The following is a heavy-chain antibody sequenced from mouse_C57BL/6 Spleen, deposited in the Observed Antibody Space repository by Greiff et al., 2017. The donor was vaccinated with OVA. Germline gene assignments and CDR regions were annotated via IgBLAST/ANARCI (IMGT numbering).Heavy chain of an antibody. CDR3: AREEGNWYFDV. CDR2: ISYDGSN. V-gene: IGHV3-6*01. CDR1: GYSITSGYY. Sequence: EVQLVESGPGLVKPSQSLSLTCSVTGYSITSGYYWNWIRQFPGNKLEWMGYISYDGSNNYNPSLKNRISITRDTSKNQFFLKLNSVTTEDTATYYCAREEGNWYFDVWGTGTTVTVSS. J-gene: IGHJ1*03.